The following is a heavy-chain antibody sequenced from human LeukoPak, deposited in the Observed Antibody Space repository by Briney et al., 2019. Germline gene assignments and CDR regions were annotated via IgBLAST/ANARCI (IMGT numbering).Heavy chain of an antibody. CDR3: AREKAPYTFDY. CDR2: IYTSGST. CDR1: GGSISSGSYY. J-gene: IGHJ4*02. Sequence: SETLSLTCTVSGGSISSGSYYWSWIRQPAGKGLEWIGRIYTSGSTNYNPSLKSRVTISVDTSKNQFSLKLSSVTAADTAVYYCAREKAPYTFDYWGQGTQVTVSS. V-gene: IGHV4-61*02.